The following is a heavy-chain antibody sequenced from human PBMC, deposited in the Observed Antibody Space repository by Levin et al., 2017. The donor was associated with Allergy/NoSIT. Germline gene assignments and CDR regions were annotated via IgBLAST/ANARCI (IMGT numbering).Heavy chain of an antibody. V-gene: IGHV1-18*01. Sequence: ASVKVSCKASGYTFTSYGISWVRQAPGQGLEWMGWISAYNGNTNYAQKLQGRVTMTTDTSTSTAYMELRSLRSDDTAVYYCARDHIGDYVWGSYRSFDYWGQGTLVTVSS. CDR3: ARDHIGDYVWGSYRSFDY. CDR2: ISAYNGNT. D-gene: IGHD3-16*02. J-gene: IGHJ4*02. CDR1: GYTFTSYG.